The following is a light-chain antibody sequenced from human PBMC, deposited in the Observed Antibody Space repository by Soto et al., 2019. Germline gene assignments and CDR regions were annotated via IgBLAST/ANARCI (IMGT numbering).Light chain of an antibody. V-gene: IGKV3-15*01. CDR1: ESVRNN. CDR3: QQYVNWRPWS. Sequence: IVMTQSPDTLSVSPGDRATLTCRASESVRNNFAWYQRRPGQAPRLLIYGASTRATGIPARFSGSGSGTEFSHTFRRLQSDDLAFYGCQQYVNWRPWSCGQGTKVEIK. J-gene: IGKJ1*01. CDR2: GAS.